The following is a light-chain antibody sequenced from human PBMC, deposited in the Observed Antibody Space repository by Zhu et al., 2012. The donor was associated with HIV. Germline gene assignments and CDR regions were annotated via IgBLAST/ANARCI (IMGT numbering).Light chain of an antibody. CDR3: QKCGSSPPIT. J-gene: IGKJ5*01. CDR2: GAS. Sequence: EIVLTQSPGTLSLSPGERATLSCRASQSVSSSYLAWYQQNPGQAPRLLIYGASSRATGVPDRFSGSGSGTDFILTISRLEPEDSAVYFCQKCGSSPPITFGQGTRLEIK. V-gene: IGKV3-20*01. CDR1: QSVSSSY.